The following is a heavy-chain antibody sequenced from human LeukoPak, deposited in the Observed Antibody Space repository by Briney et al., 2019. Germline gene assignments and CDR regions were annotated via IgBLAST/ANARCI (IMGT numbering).Heavy chain of an antibody. J-gene: IGHJ5*02. CDR2: ISSNGGST. D-gene: IGHD6-6*01. CDR1: GFTFSSYA. Sequence: PGGSLRLSCSASGFTFSSYAMHWVRQAPGKGLEYVSAISSNGGSTYYADSVKGRFTISRDNSKNTLYLVMNSLRAEDRAVYYCAKGAPDSSSLSKWFDPWGQGTLVTVSS. CDR3: AKGAPDSSSLSKWFDP. V-gene: IGHV3-64*04.